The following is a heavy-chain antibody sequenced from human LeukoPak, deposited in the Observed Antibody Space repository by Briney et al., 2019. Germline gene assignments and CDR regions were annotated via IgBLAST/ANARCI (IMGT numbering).Heavy chain of an antibody. V-gene: IGHV4-38-2*02. CDR1: GDSISSGDYY. CDR3: ARVQIEYYYDSSGYNSPGYFDY. CDR2: IYHSGST. J-gene: IGHJ4*02. D-gene: IGHD3-22*01. Sequence: SETLSLTCTVSGDSISSGDYYWSWIRQPAGKGLEWIGSIYHSGSTYYNPSLKSRVTISVDTSKNQFSLKLSSVTAADTAVYYCARVQIEYYYDSSGYNSPGYFDYWGQGTLVTVSS.